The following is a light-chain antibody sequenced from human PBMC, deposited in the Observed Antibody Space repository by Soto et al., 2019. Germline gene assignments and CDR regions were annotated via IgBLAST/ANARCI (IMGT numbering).Light chain of an antibody. Sequence: DLQMTQSPSSLSASVGDRVTITGRASQSISSYLRWCQQKPGKAPKLLSYAASSLQSGGPASFSGSGSGKDFTLSISSLQPEDFATYYFQQSYSTPLTFGGGTKVEIK. J-gene: IGKJ4*01. CDR2: AAS. V-gene: IGKV1-39*01. CDR3: QQSYSTPLT. CDR1: QSISSY.